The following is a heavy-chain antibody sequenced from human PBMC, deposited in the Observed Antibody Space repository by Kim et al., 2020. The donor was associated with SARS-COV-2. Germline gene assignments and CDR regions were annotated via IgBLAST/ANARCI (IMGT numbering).Heavy chain of an antibody. V-gene: IGHV1-18*01. D-gene: IGHD6-6*01. CDR2: ISAYNGNT. CDR3: ARVGSSSSYCYYGMDV. Sequence: ASVKVSCKASGYTFTSYGISWVRQAPGQGLEWMGWISAYNGNTNYAQKLQGRVTMTTDTSTSTAYMELRSLRSDDTAVYYCARVGSSSSYCYYGMDVWGQGTPVTVSS. CDR1: GYTFTSYG. J-gene: IGHJ6*02.